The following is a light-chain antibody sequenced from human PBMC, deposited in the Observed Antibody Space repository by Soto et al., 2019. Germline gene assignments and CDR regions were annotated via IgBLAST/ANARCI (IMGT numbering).Light chain of an antibody. CDR2: STP. Sequence: QAVVTQEPSLTVSPGGTVTLTCASSTGAVTSGHFPNWIQQRPGQAPRTLIYSTPNKHSRTPARFSGSLLGGKAALTLSGVQPEDEAEYYCLLYYGGAQGVVFGGGTKVTVL. J-gene: IGLJ2*01. V-gene: IGLV7-43*01. CDR1: TGAVTSGHF. CDR3: LLYYGGAQGVV.